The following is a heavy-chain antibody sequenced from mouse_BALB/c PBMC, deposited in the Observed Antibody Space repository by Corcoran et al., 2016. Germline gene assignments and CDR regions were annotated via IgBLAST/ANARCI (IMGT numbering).Heavy chain of an antibody. Sequence: QIQLVQSGPELKKPGETVKISCKASGYTFTNYGMNWVKQAPGKGLKGMGWINTYTGEPKYADDFKGLFAFYWETSASTAYLQINNLKNEDMATYFCARNLRQLGLRGAMDYWGQGTSVTVSS. D-gene: IGHD3-1*01. CDR2: INTYTGEP. J-gene: IGHJ4*01. CDR3: ARNLRQLGLRGAMDY. V-gene: IGHV9-1*02. CDR1: GYTFTNYG.